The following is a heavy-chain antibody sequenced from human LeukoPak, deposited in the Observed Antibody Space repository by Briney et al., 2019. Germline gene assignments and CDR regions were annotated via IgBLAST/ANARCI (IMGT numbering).Heavy chain of an antibody. Sequence: SQTLSLTCAVSGGSISSGSYYWSWIRQPAGKGLEWIGRIYTSGSTNYNPSLKSRVTISVDTSKTQFSLKLSSVTAADTAVYYCASYTIFGVVKTNIEAFDIWGQGTMVTVSS. CDR2: IYTSGST. CDR1: GGSISSGSYY. CDR3: ASYTIFGVVKTNIEAFDI. V-gene: IGHV4-61*02. J-gene: IGHJ3*02. D-gene: IGHD3-3*01.